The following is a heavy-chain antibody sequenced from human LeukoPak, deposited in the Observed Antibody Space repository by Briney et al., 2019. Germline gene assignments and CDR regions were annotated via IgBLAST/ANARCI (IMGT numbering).Heavy chain of an antibody. D-gene: IGHD5-24*01. Sequence: ASVKASCKTSGYIFTPHHIHWMRQAPGQGLELLGWVSAANNPEYSQKFQGRVVITRDASATTSYLELNSLRSEDTAVYYCAMSVEMPPIPSFDYWGQGTLVTVSS. CDR2: VSAANNP. CDR1: GYIFTPHH. CDR3: AMSVEMPPIPSFDY. V-gene: IGHV1-3*01. J-gene: IGHJ4*02.